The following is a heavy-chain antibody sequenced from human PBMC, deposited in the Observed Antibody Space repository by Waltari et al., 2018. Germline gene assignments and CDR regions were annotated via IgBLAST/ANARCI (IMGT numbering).Heavy chain of an antibody. CDR3: ARGVYSSSWRAGVDP. D-gene: IGHD6-13*01. V-gene: IGHV4-34*01. CDR2: INHSGST. J-gene: IGHJ5*02. Sequence: QQWGAGLLKPSETLSLTCAVYGGSFSGYYWSWIRQPPGKGLEWIGEINHSGSTNYNPSLKSRVTISVDTSKNQFSLKLSSVTAADTAVYYCARGVYSSSWRAGVDPWGQGTLVTVSS. CDR1: GGSFSGYY.